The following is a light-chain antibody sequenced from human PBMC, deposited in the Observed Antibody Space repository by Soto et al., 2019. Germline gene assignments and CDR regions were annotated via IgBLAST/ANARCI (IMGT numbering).Light chain of an antibody. V-gene: IGLV2-11*01. CDR1: SSDVGGYNY. Sequence: QSALTQPRSVSGSPGQSVTISCTGTSSDVGGYNYVSWYQQHPGKAPKLMFYDDSKRPSGVPDRFSGSKSGNTASLTISGLQAEDEADYYCCSYAGSYTWVFGGGTKLTVL. CDR3: CSYAGSYTWV. CDR2: DDS. J-gene: IGLJ3*02.